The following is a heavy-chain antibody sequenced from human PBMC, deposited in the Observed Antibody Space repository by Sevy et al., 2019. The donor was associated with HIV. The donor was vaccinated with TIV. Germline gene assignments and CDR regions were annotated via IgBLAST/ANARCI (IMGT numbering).Heavy chain of an antibody. CDR2: IYYSGST. CDR3: ARDMLGYCSSTSCYAEGYFDY. CDR1: GGSISSYY. Sequence: SETLSLTCTVSGGSISSYYWSWIRQPPGKGLEWIGYIYYSGSTNYNPSLKSRVAISVDTSKNQFSLKLSSVTAADTAVYYCARDMLGYCSSTSCYAEGYFDYWGQGTLVTISS. D-gene: IGHD2-2*01. V-gene: IGHV4-59*01. J-gene: IGHJ4*02.